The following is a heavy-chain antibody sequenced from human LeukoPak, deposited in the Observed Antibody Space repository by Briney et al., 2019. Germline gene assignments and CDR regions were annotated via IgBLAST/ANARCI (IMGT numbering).Heavy chain of an antibody. CDR2: FHPEDNVT. J-gene: IGHJ3*02. CDR1: GYTLTELS. D-gene: IGHD3-9*01. V-gene: IGHV1-24*01. Sequence: GASVKASCKVSGYTLTELSMHWVRQAPGKGLEWMGGFHPEDNVTINAQSFQGRVTMTEDTSTNTAYMELNSLRSEDTAVYYCATDRLNYDILTGYNSRPSWDAFDIWGQGTMVTVSS. CDR3: ATDRLNYDILTGYNSRPSWDAFDI.